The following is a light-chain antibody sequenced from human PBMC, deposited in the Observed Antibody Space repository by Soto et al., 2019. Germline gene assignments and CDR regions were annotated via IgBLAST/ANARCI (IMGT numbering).Light chain of an antibody. Sequence: QSALTQPPSVSGSPGQSVAISCTGTSSDVGSYNHVSWYQQPPGAAPKLMIYEVSNRPSGVPDRFSGSKSGNTASLTISGLQAEDDADYYCNSYTGSSTYVFGTGTKVTVL. CDR1: SSDVGSYNH. J-gene: IGLJ1*01. V-gene: IGLV2-18*02. CDR2: EVS. CDR3: NSYTGSSTYV.